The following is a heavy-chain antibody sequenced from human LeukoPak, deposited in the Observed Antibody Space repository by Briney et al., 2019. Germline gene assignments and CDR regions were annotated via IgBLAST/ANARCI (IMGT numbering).Heavy chain of an antibody. CDR2: ISSSGSTI. V-gene: IGHV3-11*04. CDR1: GFTFSDYY. CDR3: ARDNASGVTIFGVVYPYYYYYMDV. J-gene: IGHJ6*03. Sequence: GGSLRLSCAASGFTFSDYYMSWIRQAPGKGLEWVSYISSSGSTIYYADSVKGRFTISRDNAKNSLYLQMNSLRAEDTAVYYCARDNASGVTIFGVVYPYYYYYMDVWGKGTTVTVSS. D-gene: IGHD3-3*01.